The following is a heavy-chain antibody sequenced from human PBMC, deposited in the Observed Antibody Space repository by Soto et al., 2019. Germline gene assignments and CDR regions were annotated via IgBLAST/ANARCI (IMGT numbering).Heavy chain of an antibody. CDR1: GLSITDSEMG. Sequence: QVTLKESGPVLVKPTETLTLRCNVFGLSITDSEMGVSWIRQPPGQPLERLAHSDSSGEKDYRTFLKSRHAITKDTSKSQIVLTMTNMDPADTATYYCARRHLAVSVRPWFDPWGQGIPVTVSS. J-gene: IGHJ5*02. V-gene: IGHV2-26*01. CDR2: SDSSGEK. CDR3: ARRHLAVSVRPWFDP.